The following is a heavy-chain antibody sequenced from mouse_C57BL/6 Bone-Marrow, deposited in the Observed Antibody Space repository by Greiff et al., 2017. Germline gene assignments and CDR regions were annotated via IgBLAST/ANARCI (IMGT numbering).Heavy chain of an antibody. V-gene: IGHV1-55*01. Sequence: VQLQQPGAELVKPGASVKMSCKASGYTFTSYWITWVKQRPGQGLEWIGDIYPGSGSTNYNEKFKNKATLTVDTSSSTAYMQLSSLTSEDSAVYYYAGRRFSTVEDAMDYWGQGTSVTVSS. D-gene: IGHD1-1*01. CDR2: IYPGSGST. CDR1: GYTFTSYW. CDR3: AGRRFSTVEDAMDY. J-gene: IGHJ4*01.